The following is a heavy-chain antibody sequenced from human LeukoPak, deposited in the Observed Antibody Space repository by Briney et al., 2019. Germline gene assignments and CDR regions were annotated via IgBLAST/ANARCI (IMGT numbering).Heavy chain of an antibody. V-gene: IGHV3-7*01. Sequence: GGSLRLSCAASGFTFSTYWMKWVRQAPGKGLEWVASIKEDGSDKCYVDSVKGRFPISRDNAKNSLYLQMNSLRTEDTAVYYCAKGGHYNFDYWGQGTLVTVSS. CDR2: IKEDGSDK. D-gene: IGHD4-11*01. J-gene: IGHJ4*02. CDR3: AKGGHYNFDY. CDR1: GFTFSTYW.